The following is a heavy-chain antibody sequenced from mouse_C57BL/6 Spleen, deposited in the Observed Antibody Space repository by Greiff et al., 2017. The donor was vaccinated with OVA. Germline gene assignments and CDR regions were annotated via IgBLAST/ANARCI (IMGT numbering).Heavy chain of an antibody. Sequence: VQLQQPGAELVMPGASVKLSCKASGYTFTSYWMHWVKQRPGQGLEWIGEIDPSGSYTNYNQKFKGKSTLTVDKSSSTAYMQLSSLTSEDSAVYYCARLGGINAMDYWGQGTSVTVSS. D-gene: IGHD1-1*02. V-gene: IGHV1-69*01. J-gene: IGHJ4*01. CDR1: GYTFTSYW. CDR3: ARLGGINAMDY. CDR2: IDPSGSYT.